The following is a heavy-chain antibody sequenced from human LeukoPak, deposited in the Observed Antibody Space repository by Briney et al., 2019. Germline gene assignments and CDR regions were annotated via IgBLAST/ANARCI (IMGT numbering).Heavy chain of an antibody. Sequence: ASVKVSCKASGYTFTGYYMHWVRQAPGQGLEWMGWINPNSGGTENAKKFQGRVTMTRDTSTSTVYMELSSLRSEDTAVYYCARGPSITMVRGGQWYYYMDVWGKGTTVTISS. V-gene: IGHV1-2*02. J-gene: IGHJ6*03. D-gene: IGHD3-10*01. CDR1: GYTFTGYY. CDR2: INPNSGGT. CDR3: ARGPSITMVRGGQWYYYMDV.